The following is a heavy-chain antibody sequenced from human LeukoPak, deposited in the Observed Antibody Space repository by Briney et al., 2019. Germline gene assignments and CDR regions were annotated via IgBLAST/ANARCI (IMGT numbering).Heavy chain of an antibody. D-gene: IGHD5-24*01. J-gene: IGHJ6*02. V-gene: IGHV1-18*04. CDR1: GFTFASYG. Sequence: GASVKVSCKASGFTFASYGFNWVRQAPGQGLEWMGWISVYSGNTNFAQKFQGRVTMTTDTSTRTVYMELRSLRSDDTAVYYCARDGVEMATYYYYAMDVWGQGTTVTVSS. CDR3: ARDGVEMATYYYYAMDV. CDR2: ISVYSGNT.